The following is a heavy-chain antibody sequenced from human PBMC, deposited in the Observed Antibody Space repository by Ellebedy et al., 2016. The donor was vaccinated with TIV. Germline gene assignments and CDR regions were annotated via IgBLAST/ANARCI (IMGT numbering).Heavy chain of an antibody. CDR2: ISGSGGDT. CDR3: AKSHGSSGYHYVGAFDI. V-gene: IGHV3-23*01. CDR1: GFTFSSYA. J-gene: IGHJ3*02. Sequence: GGSLRLSCAASGFTFSSYAMSWVRQAPGKGLEWVSVISGSGGDTSYADSVKGRFTISRDNAKNTLYLQMHSLRAEDTAVYYCAKSHGSSGYHYVGAFDIWGQGTMVTASS. D-gene: IGHD3-22*01.